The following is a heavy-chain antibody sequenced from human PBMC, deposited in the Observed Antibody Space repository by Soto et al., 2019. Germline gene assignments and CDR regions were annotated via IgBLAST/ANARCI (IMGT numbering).Heavy chain of an antibody. V-gene: IGHV3-49*03. CDR1: GFTFGDYA. D-gene: IGHD3-3*01. CDR3: TRDRGITIFGVVIHDSPYYYGMDV. J-gene: IGHJ6*02. CDR2: IRSKAYGGTT. Sequence: GGSLRLSCTASGFTFGDYAMSWFRQAPGKGLEWVGFIRSKAYGGTTEYAASVKGRFTISRDDSKSIAYLQMNSLKTEDTAVYYCTRDRGITIFGVVIHDSPYYYGMDVWGQGTTVTVSS.